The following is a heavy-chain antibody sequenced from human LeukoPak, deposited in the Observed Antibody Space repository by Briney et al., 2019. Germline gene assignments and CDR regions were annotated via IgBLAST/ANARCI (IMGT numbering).Heavy chain of an antibody. D-gene: IGHD3-10*01. V-gene: IGHV4-30-4*02. Sequence: SETLSLTCTVSGGSISSGDYYWSWIRQPPGKGLEWIGYIYYSGSTYYNPSLKSRVTISVDTSKNQFSLKLSSVTAADTAVYYCARGKGSGSYYIIIDWGQGTMVTVSS. CDR1: GGSISSGDYY. CDR2: IYYSGST. CDR3: ARGKGSGSYYIIID. J-gene: IGHJ3*01.